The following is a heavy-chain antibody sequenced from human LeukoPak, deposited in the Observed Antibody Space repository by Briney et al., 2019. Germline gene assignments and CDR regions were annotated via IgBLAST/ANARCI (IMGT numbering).Heavy chain of an antibody. J-gene: IGHJ4*02. D-gene: IGHD6-13*01. Sequence: GGSLRLSXAASGFTFSSYAMSWVGQAPGKGVEWVSAISASGGSTYYADSVKGRFTISRDNSKNTLYLQMNSLRAEDTAVYYSAKHLSIAAGYFDYWGQGTLVTVSS. CDR2: ISASGGST. V-gene: IGHV3-23*01. CDR1: GFTFSSYA. CDR3: AKHLSIAAGYFDY.